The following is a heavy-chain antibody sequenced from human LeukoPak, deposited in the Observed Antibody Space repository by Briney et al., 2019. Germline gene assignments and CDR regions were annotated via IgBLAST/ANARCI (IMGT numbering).Heavy chain of an antibody. CDR1: GGSISSYY. CDR3: ARDSSAFAGWFDP. Sequence: SETLSLTCTVSGGSISSYYWSWIRQPPGKGLEWIGYIYYSGSTNYHPSLKSRVTISVDTSKNQFSLKLTSVTAADTAVYYCARDSSAFAGWFDPWGQGTLVTVSS. D-gene: IGHD6-19*01. CDR2: IYYSGST. J-gene: IGHJ5*02. V-gene: IGHV4-59*01.